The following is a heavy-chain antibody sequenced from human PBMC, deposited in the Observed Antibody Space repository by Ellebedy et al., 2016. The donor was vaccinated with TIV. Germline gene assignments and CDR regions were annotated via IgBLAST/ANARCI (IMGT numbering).Heavy chain of an antibody. J-gene: IGHJ4*02. CDR1: GFTFSSYA. CDR3: ARDGDYDSSGYQDY. Sequence: GESLKISCAASGFTFSSYAMSWVRQAPGKGLEWVSAISGSGGSTYYADSVKGRFTISRDNAKNSLYLQMNSLRAEDTAVYYCARDGDYDSSGYQDYWGQGTLVTVSS. CDR2: ISGSGGST. D-gene: IGHD3-22*01. V-gene: IGHV3-23*01.